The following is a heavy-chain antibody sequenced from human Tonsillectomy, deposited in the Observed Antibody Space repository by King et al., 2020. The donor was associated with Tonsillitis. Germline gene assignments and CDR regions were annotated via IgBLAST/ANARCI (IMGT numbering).Heavy chain of an antibody. Sequence: VQLQQWGAGLLKPSETLSLTCAVYGGSFSGYYWSWIRQPPGKGLEWIGEINHSGSTNYNPSLKSRVTISVDTSKNQFSLKLSSVTAADTAVYYCARVGAGIVGASYYYYMDVWGKGTTVTVSS. J-gene: IGHJ6*03. CDR3: ARVGAGIVGASYYYYMDV. CDR1: GGSFSGYY. D-gene: IGHD1-26*01. CDR2: INHSGST. V-gene: IGHV4-34*01.